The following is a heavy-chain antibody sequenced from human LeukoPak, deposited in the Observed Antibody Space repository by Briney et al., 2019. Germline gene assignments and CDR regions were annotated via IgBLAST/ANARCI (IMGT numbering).Heavy chain of an antibody. CDR3: ARGLKIDTADY. CDR1: GYTFSTYG. CDR2: ISAYNGNT. D-gene: IGHD3-9*01. V-gene: IGHV1-18*01. Sequence: ASVKVSCKASGYTFSTYGFSWVRQAPGQGLEWMGWISAYNGNTNYAQRLQGRVTMTTDTSTSTAYMELRSLRSGDTAVYYCARGLKIDTADYWGQGTLVTVSS. J-gene: IGHJ4*02.